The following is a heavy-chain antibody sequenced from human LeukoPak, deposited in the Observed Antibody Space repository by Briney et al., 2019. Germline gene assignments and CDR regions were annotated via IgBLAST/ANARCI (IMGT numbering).Heavy chain of an antibody. J-gene: IGHJ5*02. CDR1: GGSISSYY. Sequence: SETLSLACTVSGGSISSYYWSWIRQPAGKGLEWIGRIYTSGSTNYNPSLKSRVTMSVDTSKNQFSLKLSSVTAADTAVYYCARDEGSIQCPWFDPWGQGTLVTVSS. V-gene: IGHV4-4*07. CDR3: ARDEGSIQCPWFDP. CDR2: IYTSGST. D-gene: IGHD5/OR15-5a*01.